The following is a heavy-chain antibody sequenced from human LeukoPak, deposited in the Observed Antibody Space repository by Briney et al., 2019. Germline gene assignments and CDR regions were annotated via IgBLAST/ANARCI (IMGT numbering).Heavy chain of an antibody. V-gene: IGHV4-30-4*08. D-gene: IGHD2-2*02. J-gene: IGHJ3*02. CDR2: IYYSGST. Sequence: PSETLSLTCTVSGGSISSGDYYWSWIRQPPGKGLEWIGYIYYSGSTYYNPSLKSRVTISVDTSKNQFSLKLSSVTAADTAVYYCARGDIVVPAAIRSHDAFDIWGQGTMVTVSS. CDR3: ARGDIVVPAAIRSHDAFDI. CDR1: GGSISSGDYY.